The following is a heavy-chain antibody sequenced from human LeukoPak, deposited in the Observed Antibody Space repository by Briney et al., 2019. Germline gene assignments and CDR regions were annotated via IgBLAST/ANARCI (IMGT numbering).Heavy chain of an antibody. CDR1: GFTFSRYW. D-gene: IGHD2-2*01. J-gene: IGHJ6*03. CDR2: IKQDGSEK. V-gene: IGHV3-7*01. Sequence: GGSLRLSCAASGFTFSRYWMSWVRQAPGKGLEWVANIKQDGSEKYYVDSVKGRFTISRDNAKNSLYLQMNSLRAEDTSVYYCARVSRGIVVVPAASHYYYYYYMDVWGKGTTVTVSS. CDR3: ARVSRGIVVVPAASHYYYYYYMDV.